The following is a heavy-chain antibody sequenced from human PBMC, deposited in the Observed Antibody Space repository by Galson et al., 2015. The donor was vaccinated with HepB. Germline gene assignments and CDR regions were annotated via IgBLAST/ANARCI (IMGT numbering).Heavy chain of an antibody. J-gene: IGHJ4*02. D-gene: IGHD5-18*01. Sequence: SVKVSCKASGYTFTSYAMNWVRQAPGQGLEWMGWINTNTGNPTYAQGFTGRFVFSLDTSVSTAYLQISSLKAEDTAVYYCARTSVDTAMERMEGLRYWGQGTLVTVSS. V-gene: IGHV7-4-1*02. CDR1: GYTFTSYA. CDR2: INTNTGNP. CDR3: ARTSVDTAMERMEGLRY.